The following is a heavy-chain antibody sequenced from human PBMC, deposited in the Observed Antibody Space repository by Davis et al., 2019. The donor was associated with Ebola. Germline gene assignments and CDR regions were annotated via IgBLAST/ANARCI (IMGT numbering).Heavy chain of an antibody. CDR1: GGSISSSSYY. CDR3: ASRIAVAGTWDY. V-gene: IGHV4-39*01. Sequence: PSETLSLTCTVSGGSISSSSYYWGWIRQPPGKGLEWIGSIYYSGSTYYNPSLKSRVTISVDTSKNQFSLKLSSVTAADTAVYYCASRIAVAGTWDYWGQGTLVTVSS. D-gene: IGHD6-19*01. J-gene: IGHJ4*02. CDR2: IYYSGST.